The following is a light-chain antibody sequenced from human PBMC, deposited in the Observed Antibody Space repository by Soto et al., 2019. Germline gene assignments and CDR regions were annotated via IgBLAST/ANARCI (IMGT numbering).Light chain of an antibody. V-gene: IGKV3-11*01. J-gene: IGKJ5*01. Sequence: EIVLTQSPATLSLSPGERATFSCRASQSVGINLAWYQQKPGQAPRLLIYEASKRATGIPARFSGSGSGTDFTLTISSLEPEDFAVYYCQQRSHWPPITFGQGTRLEI. CDR3: QQRSHWPPIT. CDR2: EAS. CDR1: QSVGIN.